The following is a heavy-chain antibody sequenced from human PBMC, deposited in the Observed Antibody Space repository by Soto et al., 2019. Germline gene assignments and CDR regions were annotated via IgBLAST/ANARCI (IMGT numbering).Heavy chain of an antibody. D-gene: IGHD2-15*01. CDR3: AREVVVAATLTYYYGMDV. J-gene: IGHJ6*02. CDR2: IYYSGST. CDR1: GGSISSGGYY. V-gene: IGHV4-31*03. Sequence: SETLSLTCTVSGGSISSGGYYWSWIRQHPGKGLEWIGYIYYSGSTYYNPSLKSRVTISVDTSKNQFSLKLSSVTAAEKDVYYCAREVVVAATLTYYYGMDVWGQGTTVTVSS.